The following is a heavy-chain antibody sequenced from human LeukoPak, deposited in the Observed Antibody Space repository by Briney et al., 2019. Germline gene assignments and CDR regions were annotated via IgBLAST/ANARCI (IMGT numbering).Heavy chain of an antibody. V-gene: IGHV4-59*08. CDR1: GGSISSYS. J-gene: IGHJ5*02. D-gene: IGHD3-16*01. CDR2: IYYSGST. CDR3: ARLDWEWGSSTYNWFDP. Sequence: PSETLSLTCTVSGGSISSYSWSWIRQPPGKGLEWIGYIYYSGSTNYNPSLKSRVTISVDTSKNQFSLKLSSVTAADTAVYYCARLDWEWGSSTYNWFDPWGQGTLVTVSS.